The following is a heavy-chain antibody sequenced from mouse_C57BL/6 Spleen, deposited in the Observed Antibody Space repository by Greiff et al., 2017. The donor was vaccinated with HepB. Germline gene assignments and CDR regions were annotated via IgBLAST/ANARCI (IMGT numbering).Heavy chain of an antibody. J-gene: IGHJ1*03. Sequence: DVMLVESGGGLVQPGGSLSLSCAASGFTFTDYYMSWVRQPPGKALEWLGFIRNKANGYTTEYSASVKGRFTISRDNSQSILYLQMNALRAEDSATYYCARWDGNYGYFDVWGTGTTVTVSS. D-gene: IGHD2-1*01. V-gene: IGHV7-3*01. CDR1: GFTFTDYY. CDR2: IRNKANGYTT. CDR3: ARWDGNYGYFDV.